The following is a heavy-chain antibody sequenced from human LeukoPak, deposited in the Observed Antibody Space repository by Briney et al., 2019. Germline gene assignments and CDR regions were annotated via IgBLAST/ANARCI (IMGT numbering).Heavy chain of an antibody. D-gene: IGHD3-3*01. CDR3: ARVGGVVSGNWFDP. CDR2: INPNSGGT. CDR1: GETFTGYY. V-gene: IGHV1-2*02. J-gene: IGHJ5*02. Sequence: ASGTVSFTASGETFTGYYMRGGRLAPGQGHEWMGLINPNSGGTNYSQKFQGKGTMTTDTSNTTASMELSRLRSDDTAVYYCARVGGVVSGNWFDPWGQGTLVTVSS.